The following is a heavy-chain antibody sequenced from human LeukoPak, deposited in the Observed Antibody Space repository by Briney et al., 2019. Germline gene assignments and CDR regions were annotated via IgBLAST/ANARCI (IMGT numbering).Heavy chain of an antibody. D-gene: IGHD2-15*01. CDR1: GFTFSSYS. CDR2: ISSSSSYI. Sequence: GGSLRLSCAASGFTFSSYSMNWVRQAPGKGLEWVSSISSSSSYIYYADSVKGRFTISRDNAKNSLYLQMNSLRAEDTAVYYCARDLRYRSGGSCKGFDYWGQGTLVTVSS. CDR3: ARDLRYRSGGSCKGFDY. V-gene: IGHV3-21*01. J-gene: IGHJ4*02.